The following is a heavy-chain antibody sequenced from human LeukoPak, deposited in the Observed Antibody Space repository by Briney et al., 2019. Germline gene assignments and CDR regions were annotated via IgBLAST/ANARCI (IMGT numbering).Heavy chain of an antibody. Sequence: PGRSLRLSCAASGFTFSNYAIYWVRQAPGKGLEWVAVISFDGSNKYYADSVRGRFTISRDNSKNTAYLQMNSLRAEDTAVYYCARDGEGWYGEGYFDYWGQGTLVTVSS. CDR1: GFTFSNYA. CDR3: ARDGEGWYGEGYFDY. V-gene: IGHV3-30*03. D-gene: IGHD6-19*01. CDR2: ISFDGSNK. J-gene: IGHJ4*02.